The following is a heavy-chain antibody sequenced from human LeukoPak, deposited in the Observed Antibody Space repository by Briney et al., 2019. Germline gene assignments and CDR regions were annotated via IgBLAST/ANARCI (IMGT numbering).Heavy chain of an antibody. CDR1: GFTFSDYY. D-gene: IGHD2-21*01. CDR3: ARVAIALAVPFDF. CDR2: MSGRGCPI. V-gene: IGHV3-11*01. J-gene: IGHJ4*02. Sequence: GGSLRLSCAAAGFTFSDYYMDWVRQAPGKGLEWISYMSGRGCPIYYADTVRGRFTISRDNAKSSLYLKITSLRAEDTAVYFCARVAIALAVPFDFWGQGSPVIVSS.